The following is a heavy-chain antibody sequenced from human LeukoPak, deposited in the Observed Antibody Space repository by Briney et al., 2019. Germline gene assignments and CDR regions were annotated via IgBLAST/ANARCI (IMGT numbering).Heavy chain of an antibody. J-gene: IGHJ4*02. CDR2: IYYSGST. CDR1: GGSISSYY. Sequence: SETLSLTRTVSGGSISSYYWSWIRQPPGKGLEWIGYIYYSGSTNYNPSLKSRVTISVDTSKNQFSLKLSSVTAADTAVYYCARVSSSSDFDYWGQGTLVTVSS. D-gene: IGHD6-6*01. CDR3: ARVSSSSDFDY. V-gene: IGHV4-59*01.